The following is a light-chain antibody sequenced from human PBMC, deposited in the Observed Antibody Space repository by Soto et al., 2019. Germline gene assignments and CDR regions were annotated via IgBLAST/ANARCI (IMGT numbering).Light chain of an antibody. CDR1: QSISSR. CDR3: QQYNSYWT. V-gene: IGKV1-5*03. Sequence: DIQMTQSPSTLSASVGDRVTITCRASQSISSRLAWYQQKPGKAPKLLIYKASSLESEVPSRFSASGSGTEFTLTISSLQPDDSASYYCQQYNSYWTFGQGTQVEIK. J-gene: IGKJ1*01. CDR2: KAS.